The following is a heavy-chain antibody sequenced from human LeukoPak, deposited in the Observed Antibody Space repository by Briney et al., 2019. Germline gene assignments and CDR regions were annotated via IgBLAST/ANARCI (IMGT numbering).Heavy chain of an antibody. CDR1: GGTFSSYA. D-gene: IGHD2-2*01. Sequence: SVKVSCKASGGTFSSYAIGWVRQAPGQGLEWMGRIIPIFVIANYAQKFQGRVTITADKSTSTAYMELSSLRSEDTAVYYCARDLRYCSSTSCYQGDGFDPWGQGTLVTVSS. J-gene: IGHJ5*02. V-gene: IGHV1-69*04. CDR2: IIPIFVIA. CDR3: ARDLRYCSSTSCYQGDGFDP.